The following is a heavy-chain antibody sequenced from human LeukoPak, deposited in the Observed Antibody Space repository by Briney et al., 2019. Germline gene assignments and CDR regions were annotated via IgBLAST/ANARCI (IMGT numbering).Heavy chain of an antibody. D-gene: IGHD2-15*01. CDR2: INYSGRT. CDR1: GYHLSSGFV. J-gene: IGHJ4*02. CDR3: ARDSYCSASSSSCCDY. Sequence: PSETLSLICSVTGYHLSSGFVWGWVRPPPGKGLELIGNINYSGRTSYLPSLRSRVTISLDMSKNQFSLKLSCVTAADTSVYYCARDSYCSASSSSCCDYWGPGILVTVSS. V-gene: IGHV4-38-2*02.